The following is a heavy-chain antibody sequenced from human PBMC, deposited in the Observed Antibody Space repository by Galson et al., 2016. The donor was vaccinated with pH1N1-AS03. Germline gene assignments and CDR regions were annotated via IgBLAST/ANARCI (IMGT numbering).Heavy chain of an antibody. V-gene: IGHV3-30*04. CDR3: ARDSRATNGWPGSFDP. D-gene: IGHD6-19*01. Sequence: SLRLSCAGSGFTFSSYAMHWVRHSPGKGLEWVAVISFDGGNKYYPDSVKGRFTISRDNSKNTLYLQMNSLRVEDTAIYFCARDSRATNGWPGSFDPWGQGTLVTVSS. CDR1: GFTFSSYA. J-gene: IGHJ5*02. CDR2: ISFDGGNK.